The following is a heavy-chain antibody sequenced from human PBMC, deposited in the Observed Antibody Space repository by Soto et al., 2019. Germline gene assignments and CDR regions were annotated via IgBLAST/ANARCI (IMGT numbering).Heavy chain of an antibody. Sequence: GESLKISCKGSEYRFSSFWVAWVRQTPGKGLEWLGIIYPGDLDTRYSSSFQGHVIISADKSSSTVSLQWSSLKASDTAMYYCARSIAVTGPYLSGLDVWGQGTPVTVS. CDR1: EYRFSSFW. CDR2: IYPGDLDT. CDR3: ARSIAVTGPYLSGLDV. J-gene: IGHJ6*02. V-gene: IGHV5-51*01. D-gene: IGHD6-19*01.